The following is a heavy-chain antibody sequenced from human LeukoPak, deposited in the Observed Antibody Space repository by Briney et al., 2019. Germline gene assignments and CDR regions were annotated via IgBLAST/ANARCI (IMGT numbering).Heavy chain of an antibody. CDR2: IHHEGNNK. D-gene: IGHD2-15*01. J-gene: IGHJ6*03. CDR1: GFTFSSYA. V-gene: IGHV3-30*02. Sequence: PGGSLRLSCAASGFTFSSYAMHWVRQAPGKGLEWVAFIHHEGNNKYYADSVKGRFTISRDNSKNTLYLQMNSLRAEDTAIYYCAKNADRGAYCSGGSCYPYYYYYTDVWGEGTTVTISS. CDR3: AKNADRGAYCSGGSCYPYYYYYTDV.